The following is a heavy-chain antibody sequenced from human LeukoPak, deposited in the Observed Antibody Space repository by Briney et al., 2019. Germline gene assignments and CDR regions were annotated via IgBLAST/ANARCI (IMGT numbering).Heavy chain of an antibody. CDR1: GGSISSGSYY. V-gene: IGHV4-61*02. J-gene: IGHJ5*02. CDR2: IYTSGST. CDR3: ARDKKYCSGGSCKGWFDP. Sequence: SQTLSLTCTVSGGSISSGSYYWSWARQPAGKGLEWIGRIYTSGSTNYNPSLKSRVTISVDSSKNQFSLKLSSVTAADTAVYYCARDKKYCSGGSCKGWFDPWGQGTLVTVSS. D-gene: IGHD2-15*01.